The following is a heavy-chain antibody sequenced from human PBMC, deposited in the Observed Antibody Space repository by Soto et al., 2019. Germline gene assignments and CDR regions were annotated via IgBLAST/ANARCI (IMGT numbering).Heavy chain of an antibody. CDR3: SRARGWFQHYYYYYGMDV. V-gene: IGHV4-61*01. Sequence: PSETLSLTCTVSGGSVSSTSSYWTWIRQPPGKGLEWIGYIDYSGSTNYNPSLESRVTISVDTSKNQFSLKLSSVTAADTAVYYCSRARGWFQHYYYYYGMDVWGQGTTVTVSS. D-gene: IGHD2-15*01. CDR1: GGSVSSTSSY. CDR2: IDYSGST. J-gene: IGHJ6*02.